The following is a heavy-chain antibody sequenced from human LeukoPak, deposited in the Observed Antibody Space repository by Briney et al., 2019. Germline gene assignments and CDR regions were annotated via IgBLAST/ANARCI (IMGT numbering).Heavy chain of an antibody. Sequence: GGSLRLSCAASGFTFSSYWMSWVRQAPGKGLEWVANIKQDGSEKYYVDSVKGRFTISRDNAKNSLYLQMNSLSAEDTAVYYCARDDYSNYRWYYYYMDVWGKGTTVTVSS. J-gene: IGHJ6*03. CDR2: IKQDGSEK. CDR1: GFTFSSYW. D-gene: IGHD4-11*01. V-gene: IGHV3-7*01. CDR3: ARDDYSNYRWYYYYMDV.